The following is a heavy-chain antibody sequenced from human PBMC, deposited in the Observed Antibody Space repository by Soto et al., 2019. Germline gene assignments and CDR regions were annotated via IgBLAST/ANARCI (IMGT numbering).Heavy chain of an antibody. D-gene: IGHD3-10*01. CDR3: ARATYDDGSGSYGP. V-gene: IGHV3-21*01. Sequence: EVQLVESGGGLVKPGGSLRLSCAASGFTFSSYSMNWVRQAPGKGLEWVSSISSSSSYIYYADSVKGRFTISRDNAKNSLYLQMNRLRAEDTAVYYCARATYDDGSGSYGPWGQGTLVTVSS. CDR2: ISSSSSYI. J-gene: IGHJ5*02. CDR1: GFTFSSYS.